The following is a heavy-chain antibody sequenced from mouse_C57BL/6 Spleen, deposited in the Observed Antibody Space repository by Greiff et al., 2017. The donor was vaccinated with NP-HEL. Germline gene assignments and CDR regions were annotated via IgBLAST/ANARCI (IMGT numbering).Heavy chain of an antibody. V-gene: IGHV1-59*01. CDR2: IDPSDSYT. D-gene: IGHD1-1*01. Sequence: VQLQQPGAELVRPGTSVKLSCKASGYTFTSYWMHWVKQRPGQGLEWIGVIDPSDSYTNYNQKFKGKATLTVDTSSSTAYMQLSSLTSEDSAVYYCAREVVITTVVAFDYWGQGTTLTVSS. J-gene: IGHJ2*01. CDR1: GYTFTSYW. CDR3: AREVVITTVVAFDY.